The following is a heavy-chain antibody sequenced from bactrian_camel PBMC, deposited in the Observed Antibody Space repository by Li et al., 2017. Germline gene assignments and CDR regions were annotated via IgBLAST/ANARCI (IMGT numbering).Heavy chain of an antibody. J-gene: IGHJ4*01. CDR2: IESDGVT. Sequence: VQLVESGGGSVQAGGSLRLSCAVSGYSYNNYCLGWFRQAPGKEREGVAGIESDGVTTYGEAVKGRFTISKDNARNTLDLQMNSLKLEDTAMYYCAADFLQFCNGGRLTYWGQGTQVTVS. V-gene: IGHV3S26*01. CDR3: AADFLQFCNGGRLTY. D-gene: IGHD7*01. CDR1: GYSYNNYC.